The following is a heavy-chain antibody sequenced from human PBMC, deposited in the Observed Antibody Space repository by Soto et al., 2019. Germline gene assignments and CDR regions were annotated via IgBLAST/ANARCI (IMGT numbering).Heavy chain of an antibody. CDR3: ARGGGSYSGGFDY. CDR1: GGSFSGYY. J-gene: IGHJ4*02. D-gene: IGHD1-26*01. Sequence: QVQLQQWGAGLLKPSETLSLTCAVYGGSFSGYYWSWIRQSPGKGLEWIGEITHTGDTNYNPSLKGGFPIAVDPSKNHFSLRVPSVTAADAAVYSCARGGGSYSGGFDYWGQGTLVTVSS. V-gene: IGHV4-34*01. CDR2: ITHTGDT.